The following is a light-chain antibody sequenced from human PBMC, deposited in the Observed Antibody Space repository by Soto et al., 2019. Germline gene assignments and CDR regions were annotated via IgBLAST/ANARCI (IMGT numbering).Light chain of an antibody. CDR2: GAS. CDR1: QSVSTRS. J-gene: IGKJ1*01. Sequence: EIVLTQSPGTLSLSPGXRATLSCRASQSVSTRSLAWYQQKPGQAPRLLISGASSRAADIPDRFSGSGSGTDFTLTFNRLEPEDFAVYYCQQYDSSPRTFGQGTKVDIK. CDR3: QQYDSSPRT. V-gene: IGKV3-20*01.